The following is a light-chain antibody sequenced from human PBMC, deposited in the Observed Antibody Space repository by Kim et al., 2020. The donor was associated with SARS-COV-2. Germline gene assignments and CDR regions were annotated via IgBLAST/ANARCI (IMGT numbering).Light chain of an antibody. CDR3: SSYTGSKTRV. Sequence: GQSCTISSTENSSYVCGYTYDSWYQHHPGKAPKLMIYDVTKRPSGVSSRFAGSESGNTASLTISGLQAEDEADYYCSSYTGSKTRVFGGGTQLTVL. V-gene: IGLV2-14*01. CDR1: SSYVCGYTY. J-gene: IGLJ3*02. CDR2: DVT.